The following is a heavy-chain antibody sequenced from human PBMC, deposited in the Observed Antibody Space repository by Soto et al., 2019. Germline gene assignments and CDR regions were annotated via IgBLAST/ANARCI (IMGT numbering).Heavy chain of an antibody. CDR2: IKFDEGTT. CDR1: GFTFTTYW. D-gene: IGHD2-21*01. Sequence: EVQLVESGGGLVQPGGSLRLSCAASGFTFTTYWMHWVRQAPGKGLVWVSRIKFDEGTTNYADSVKGRFTISRDNAKNTVFLQMNGLGAEDTAVYYCVRGGLWAYYMDVWGKGTTVTVSS. V-gene: IGHV3-74*01. CDR3: VRGGLWAYYMDV. J-gene: IGHJ6*03.